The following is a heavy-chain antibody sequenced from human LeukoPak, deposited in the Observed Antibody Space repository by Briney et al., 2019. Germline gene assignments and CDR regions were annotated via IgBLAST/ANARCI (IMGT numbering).Heavy chain of an antibody. D-gene: IGHD3-10*01. J-gene: IGHJ4*02. CDR2: IYYSGST. Sequence: SETLSLTCTVSGGSISSYYWSWIRQPPGKGLEWIGYIYYSGSTNYNPSLKSRVTISVDTSKNQFSLKLSSVTAVDTAVYYCASVTMVRGVISWGQGTLVTVSS. V-gene: IGHV4-59*01. CDR1: GGSISSYY. CDR3: ASVTMVRGVIS.